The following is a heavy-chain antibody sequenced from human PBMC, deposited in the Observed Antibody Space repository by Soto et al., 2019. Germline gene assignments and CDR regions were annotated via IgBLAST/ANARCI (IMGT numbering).Heavy chain of an antibody. V-gene: IGHV1-18*01. Sequence: ASVKVSCKASGYTFTSYGISWVRQAPGQGLEWMGWISAYNGNTNYAQKLQGRVTMTTDTSTSTAYMELRSLRSDDTAVYYCARDQQQLYYYGMDVWGQGTTVTVSS. D-gene: IGHD6-13*01. CDR1: GYTFTSYG. CDR3: ARDQQQLYYYGMDV. CDR2: ISAYNGNT. J-gene: IGHJ6*02.